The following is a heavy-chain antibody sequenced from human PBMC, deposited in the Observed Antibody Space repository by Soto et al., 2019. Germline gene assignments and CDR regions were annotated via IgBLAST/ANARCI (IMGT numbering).Heavy chain of an antibody. V-gene: IGHV4-39*01. J-gene: IGHJ6*02. D-gene: IGHD6-6*01. CDR2: IYYSGST. CDR3: ARHVGQRRDKIEGKYSSRVWGMDV. Sequence: SETLSLTCTVSGGSISSSSYYWGWIRQPPGKGLEWIGSIYYSGSTYYNPSLKSRVTISVDTSKNQFSLKLSSVTAADTAVYYCARHVGQRRDKIEGKYSSRVWGMDVWGQGTTVTVSS. CDR1: GGSISSSSYY.